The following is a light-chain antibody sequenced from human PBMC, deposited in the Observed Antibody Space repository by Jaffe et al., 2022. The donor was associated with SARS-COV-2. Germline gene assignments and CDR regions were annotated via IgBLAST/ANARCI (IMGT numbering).Light chain of an antibody. Sequence: SYDLTQSPSVSVSPGQTASITCSADNLENKDTCWYQQKSGQSPVLVMYEDTKRPSGIPERFSGSKSGNTATLTISATQAMDEADYYCLAWDSNTAVFGGGTKLTVL. J-gene: IGLJ3*02. CDR3: LAWDSNTAV. CDR2: EDT. V-gene: IGLV3-1*01. CDR1: NLENKD.